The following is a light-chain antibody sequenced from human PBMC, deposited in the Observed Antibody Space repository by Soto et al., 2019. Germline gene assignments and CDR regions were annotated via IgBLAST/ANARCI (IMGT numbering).Light chain of an antibody. Sequence: EIVLTQPPATLSLSPGERATLSCRASQSVSSYLAWYQQKPGQAPRLLIYDASNRATGIPAGFSGSGSGTDFTLTISSLEPEDFAVYYCQQRSDWPLTFGGGTKVEIK. CDR2: DAS. J-gene: IGKJ4*01. CDR1: QSVSSY. CDR3: QQRSDWPLT. V-gene: IGKV3-11*01.